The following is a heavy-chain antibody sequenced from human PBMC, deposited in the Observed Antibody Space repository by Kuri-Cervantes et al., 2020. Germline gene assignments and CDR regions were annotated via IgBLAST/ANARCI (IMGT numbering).Heavy chain of an antibody. D-gene: IGHD2-2*01. CDR1: GYTFTSYG. CDR2: ISAYNGNT. J-gene: IGHJ4*02. CDR3: ARIGYCSSTSCYDY. V-gene: IGHV1-18*01. Sequence: ASVKVSCKASGYTFTSYGISWVRQAPGQGLEWMGWISAYNGNTNYAQKLQGRVTMTRDTSTSTAYMELRSLRSDDTAAYYCARIGYCSSTSCYDYWGQGTLVTSPQ.